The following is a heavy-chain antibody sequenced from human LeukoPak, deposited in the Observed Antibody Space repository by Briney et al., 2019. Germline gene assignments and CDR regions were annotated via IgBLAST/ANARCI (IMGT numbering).Heavy chain of an antibody. D-gene: IGHD2-21*01. Sequence: GGSLRLSCAASGFTFRDYYMSWIRQALGKGLEWVSYISSSGSYTKKADSVEGRFTISRDNAKNSMYLQMNSLRAEDTAVYYCVRTCDAVTGAFDIWGQGTMVTVSS. J-gene: IGHJ3*02. CDR1: GFTFRDYY. V-gene: IGHV3-11*03. CDR3: VRTCDAVTGAFDI. CDR2: ISSSGSYT.